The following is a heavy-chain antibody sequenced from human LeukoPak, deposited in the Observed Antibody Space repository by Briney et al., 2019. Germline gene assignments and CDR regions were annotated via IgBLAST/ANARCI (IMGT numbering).Heavy chain of an antibody. V-gene: IGHV4-4*07. CDR2: IYSGGST. CDR1: GGSISSYY. D-gene: IGHD1-26*01. J-gene: IGHJ4*02. Sequence: KPSETLSLTCTVSGGSISSYYWSWIRQPAGKGLEWIGRIYSGGSTNYNPSLKSRVPMSVDSSNNQFSLKLSSVTAADTAVFYCARENTGSYREFDYWGQGTLVTVSS. CDR3: ARENTGSYREFDY.